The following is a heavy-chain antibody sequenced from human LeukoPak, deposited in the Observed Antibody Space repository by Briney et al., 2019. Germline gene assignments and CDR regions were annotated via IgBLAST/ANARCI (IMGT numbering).Heavy chain of an antibody. CDR2: ISSSISYI. CDR1: GFTFSDYY. D-gene: IGHD2-21*02. Sequence: PGGSLRLSCAASGFTFSDYYMSWIRQAPGKGLEWVSSISSSISYIYYADSVKGRFTISRDNAKNSLYLQMNSLRAEDTAVYYCARVPYCGGDCYPWMDVWGQGTTVTVSS. V-gene: IGHV3-11*06. J-gene: IGHJ6*02. CDR3: ARVPYCGGDCYPWMDV.